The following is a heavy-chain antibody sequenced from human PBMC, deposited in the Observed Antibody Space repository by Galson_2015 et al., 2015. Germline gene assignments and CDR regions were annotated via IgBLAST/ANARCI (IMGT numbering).Heavy chain of an antibody. V-gene: IGHV3-30*18. Sequence: SLRLSCAASGFTFSSYGMHWVRQAPGKGLEWVAIMSYDGSNKYYADSVKGRFTISRDNSKNTLYLQMNSLRAEDTAVYYCAKDPRYYDTSGYPYYFDYWGQGTLVTVSS. CDR1: GFTFSSYG. CDR3: AKDPRYYDTSGYPYYFDY. J-gene: IGHJ4*02. CDR2: MSYDGSNK. D-gene: IGHD3-22*01.